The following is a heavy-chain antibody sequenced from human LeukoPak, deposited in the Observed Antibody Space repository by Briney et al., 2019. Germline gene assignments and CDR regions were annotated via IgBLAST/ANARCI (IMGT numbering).Heavy chain of an antibody. CDR2: ISDNGVST. D-gene: IGHD2-15*01. CDR1: GFNFDDHA. CDR3: TKGSGSWVDY. J-gene: IGHJ4*02. V-gene: IGHV3-9*01. Sequence: GGSLRLSWAASGFNFDDHAMHWVRQAPGKVLEWVSGISDNGVSTGYADSVKGRFTISRDNAKNFLYLQMNSLRTEDTALYYCTKGSGSWVDYWSQGTLVTVSS.